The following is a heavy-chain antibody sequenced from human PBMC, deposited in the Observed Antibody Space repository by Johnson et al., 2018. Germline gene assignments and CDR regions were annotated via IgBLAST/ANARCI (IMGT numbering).Heavy chain of an antibody. CDR3: AKGDPVNSVYSTPSDALDI. CDR1: GFTFSSYA. V-gene: IGHV3-23*04. CDR2: ISGSGGST. J-gene: IGHJ3*02. Sequence: EVQLVESGGGLVQPGGSLRLSCAASGFTFSSYAMSWVRQAPGKGLEWVSAISGSGGSTYYADSVKGRFTISRENSKNTLYMQMNSLRAEDTAVYYSAKGDPVNSVYSTPSDALDIWGQGTMVTVAS. D-gene: IGHD6-13*01.